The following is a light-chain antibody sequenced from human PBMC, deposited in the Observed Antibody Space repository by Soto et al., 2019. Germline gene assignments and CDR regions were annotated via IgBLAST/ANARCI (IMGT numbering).Light chain of an antibody. V-gene: IGKV1-16*02. CDR1: QGIGNS. Sequence: DIQMTQFPSSLSASVGDRVTITCRASQGIGNSLAWFQQKPGKAPKSLIYGGSSLQSGVPSKFSGSGSGTYFTLTISSLQPEDSATYYCQHYYAYPFTFGPGTKVDVK. CDR2: GGS. CDR3: QHYYAYPFT. J-gene: IGKJ3*01.